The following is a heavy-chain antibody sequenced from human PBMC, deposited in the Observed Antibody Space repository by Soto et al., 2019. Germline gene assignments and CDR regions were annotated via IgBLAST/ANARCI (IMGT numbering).Heavy chain of an antibody. CDR1: GGSFSGYY. J-gene: IGHJ4*02. V-gene: IGHV4-34*01. CDR3: ARGADMTTVIAPYYFDY. D-gene: IGHD4-17*01. CDR2: INHSGST. Sequence: QVQLQQWGAGLLKPSETLSLTCAVYGGSFSGYYWSWIRQPPGKGLEWIGEINHSGSTNYNPSLKSRVTISVDTSKNQFSLKLSSVTAADTAVYYCARGADMTTVIAPYYFDYLGQGTLVTVSS.